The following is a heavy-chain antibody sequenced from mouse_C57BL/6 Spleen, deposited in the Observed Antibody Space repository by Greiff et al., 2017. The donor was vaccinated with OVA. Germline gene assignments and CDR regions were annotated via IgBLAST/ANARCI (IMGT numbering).Heavy chain of an antibody. D-gene: IGHD1-1*01. CDR3: ARGEDYGSSYAMDY. V-gene: IGHV1-54*01. J-gene: IGHJ4*01. CDR1: GYAFTNYL. Sequence: QVQLQQSGAELVRPGTSVKVSCKASGYAFTNYLIEWVKQRPGQGLEWIGVINPGSGGTNYNEKFKGKATLTADKSSSTAYMQLSSLTSEDSAVYFCARGEDYGSSYAMDYWGQGTSVTVSS. CDR2: INPGSGGT.